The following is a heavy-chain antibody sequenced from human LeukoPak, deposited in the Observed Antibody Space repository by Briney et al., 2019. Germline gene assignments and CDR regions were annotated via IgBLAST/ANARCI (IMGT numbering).Heavy chain of an antibody. CDR1: GYTFTGYY. CDR2: INPNSGGT. V-gene: IGHV1-2*02. J-gene: IGHJ4*02. D-gene: IGHD4-11*01. CDR3: ARDSGSNLRVYYFDY. Sequence: GASVKVSCKASGYTFTGYYMHWVRQAPGQGLEWMGWINPNSGGTNYAQKFQGRVTMTRDTSISTAYMELSRLRSDDTAVYYCARDSGSNLRVYYFDYWGQGTLVTVSS.